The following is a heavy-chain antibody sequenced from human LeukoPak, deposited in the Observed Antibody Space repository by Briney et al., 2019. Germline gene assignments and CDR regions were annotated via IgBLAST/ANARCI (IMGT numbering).Heavy chain of an antibody. V-gene: IGHV1-18*01. CDR3: ARGGGYGDY. D-gene: IGHD3-16*01. CDR1: VDTFSMDG. CDR2: ISGYNGNT. Sequence: GASVKVSCKASVDTFSMDGISWGRQAPGQGLEWMGWISGYNGNTDYAQKLQGRVTMTTDTSTSTAYMELRRLTSDDPAVYYCARGGGYGDYWGQGILVTVSS. J-gene: IGHJ4*02.